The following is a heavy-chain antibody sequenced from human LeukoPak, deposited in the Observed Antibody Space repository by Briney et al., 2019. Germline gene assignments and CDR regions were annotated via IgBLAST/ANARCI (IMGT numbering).Heavy chain of an antibody. V-gene: IGHV3-74*01. D-gene: IGHD6-13*01. J-gene: IGHJ6*02. CDR3: ARFTAAVFYNNYGMDV. Sequence: GGSLRLSCAASGFTFSSYWMSWVRQAPGKGLVWVSRINSDGSSTSYADSVKGRFTISRDNARNTLYLQMNSLRAEDTAVYYCARFTAAVFYNNYGMDVWGQGTTVTVSS. CDR1: GFTFSSYW. CDR2: INSDGSST.